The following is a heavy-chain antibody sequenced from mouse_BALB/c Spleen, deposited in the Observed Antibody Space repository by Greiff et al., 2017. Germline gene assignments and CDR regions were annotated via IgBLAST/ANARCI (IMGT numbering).Heavy chain of an antibody. V-gene: IGHV3-6*02. J-gene: IGHJ2*01. CDR2: ISYDGSN. CDR3: ARSGVVATDY. Sequence: ESGPGLVKPSQSLSLTCSVTGYSITSGYYWNWIRQFPGNKLEWMGYISYDGSNNYNPSLKNRISITRDTSKNQFFLKLNSVTTEDTATYYCARSGVVATDYWGQGTTLTVSS. D-gene: IGHD1-1*01. CDR1: GYSITSGYY.